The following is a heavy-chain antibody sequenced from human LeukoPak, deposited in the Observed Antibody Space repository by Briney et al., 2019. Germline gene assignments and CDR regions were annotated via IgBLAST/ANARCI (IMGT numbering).Heavy chain of an antibody. Sequence: GGSLRLSCTASGFTFSTYSMNWVRQAPGKGLEWVASISDRGTYIYYADSVKGRFTISRDNAKNSLYLQMNSLRAEDTALYYCAHGGSGNFDYWGQGTLVTVSS. CDR2: ISDRGTYI. CDR1: GFTFSTYS. CDR3: AHGGSGNFDY. J-gene: IGHJ4*02. D-gene: IGHD3-10*01. V-gene: IGHV3-21*04.